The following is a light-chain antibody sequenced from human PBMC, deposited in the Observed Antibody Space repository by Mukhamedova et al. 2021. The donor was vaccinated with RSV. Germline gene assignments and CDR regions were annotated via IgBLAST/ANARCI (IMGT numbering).Light chain of an antibody. CDR3: QSYDSSRTVV. J-gene: IGLJ2*01. Sequence: VTISCTGSSSNIGAGYDVHWYQQLPGTAPKLLIYGNSNRPSGFPDRFSGSKSGTSASLAITGLQAEDEADYYCQSYDSSRTVVFG. CDR1: SSNIGAGYD. CDR2: GNS. V-gene: IGLV1-40*01.